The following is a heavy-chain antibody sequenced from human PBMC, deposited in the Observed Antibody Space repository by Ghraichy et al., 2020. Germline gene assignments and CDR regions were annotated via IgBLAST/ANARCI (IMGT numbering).Heavy chain of an antibody. D-gene: IGHD6-13*01. CDR3: ARGFRYGSRYFDL. CDR1: GGSFSGYY. J-gene: IGHJ2*01. CDR2: INHSGST. Sequence: SETLSLTCAVYGGSFSGYYWSWIRQPPGKGLEWIGEINHSGSTNYNPSLKSRVTISVDTSKNQFSLKLSSVTAADTAVYYCARGFRYGSRYFDLWGRGTLVTVSS. V-gene: IGHV4-34*01.